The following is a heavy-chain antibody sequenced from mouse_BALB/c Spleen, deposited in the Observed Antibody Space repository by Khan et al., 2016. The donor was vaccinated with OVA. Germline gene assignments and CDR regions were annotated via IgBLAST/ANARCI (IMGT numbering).Heavy chain of an antibody. V-gene: IGHV2-6-1*01. Sequence: QVQLKESGPGLVAPSQSLSITCTISGFSLTNYGVHWIRQPPGKGLEWLVVIWSDGSATYNSALKSRLNISKDNSKNQVFLKMNSLQTDDTAMYFRARQPYYHYYIMDFRGQGTSVTVSS. CDR3: ARQPYYHYYIMDF. J-gene: IGHJ4*01. CDR1: GFSLTNYG. D-gene: IGHD2-10*01. CDR2: IWSDGSA.